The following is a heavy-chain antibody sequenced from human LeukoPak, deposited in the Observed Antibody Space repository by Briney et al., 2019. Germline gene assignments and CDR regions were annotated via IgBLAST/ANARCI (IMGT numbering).Heavy chain of an antibody. CDR1: GGTFSSYA. CDR3: ARRSGNSGSYYLAFDI. Sequence: SVKVSCKASGGTFSSYAISWVRQAPGQGLEWMGGIIPIFGTANYAQKFQGRVTITADESTSTAYMELSSLRSEDTAVYYCARRSGNSGSYYLAFDIWGQGTMVTVPS. J-gene: IGHJ3*02. D-gene: IGHD1-26*01. CDR2: IIPIFGTA. V-gene: IGHV1-69*13.